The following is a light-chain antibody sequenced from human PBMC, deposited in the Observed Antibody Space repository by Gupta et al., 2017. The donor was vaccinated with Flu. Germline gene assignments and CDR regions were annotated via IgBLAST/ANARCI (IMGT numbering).Light chain of an antibody. CDR3: KQRVEVPWT. CDR2: APS. V-gene: IGKV2-40*01. Sequence: VLPQPPPSQPVTPGRPASISCTSSQSLSDSHDGNTYLDWYLQKPGQSPKLLIYAPSYRASGVPDRFSGSGSATDFTLKISRVEAEDVGVYYCKQRVEVPWTFGQGTKVEIK. J-gene: IGKJ1*01. CDR1: QSLSDSHDGNTY.